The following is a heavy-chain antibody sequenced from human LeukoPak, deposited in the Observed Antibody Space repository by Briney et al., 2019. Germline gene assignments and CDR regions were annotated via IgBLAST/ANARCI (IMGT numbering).Heavy chain of an antibody. V-gene: IGHV3-23*01. J-gene: IGHJ2*01. D-gene: IGHD5-24*01. CDR3: AKDVSENYKGWYFDL. CDR1: GFTFSSYA. CDR2: ISGSGGST. Sequence: PGGSLRLSCAASGFTFSSYAMSWVRQAPGKGLEWVSAISGSGGSTYYADSVKGRFTISRDNSENTLYLQMNSLRADDTAIYYCAKDVSENYKGWYFDLWGRGTLVTVSS.